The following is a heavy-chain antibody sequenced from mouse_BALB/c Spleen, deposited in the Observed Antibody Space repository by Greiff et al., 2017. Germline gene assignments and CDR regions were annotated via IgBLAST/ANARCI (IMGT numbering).Heavy chain of an antibody. Sequence: EVKLQESGGGLVQPGGSRKLSCAASGFTFSSFGMHWVRQAPEKGLEWVAYISSGSSTIYYADTVKGRFTISRDNPKNTLFLQMTSLRSEDTAMYDCARWDGNYLYYAMDYWGQGTSVTVSS. CDR3: ARWDGNYLYYAMDY. D-gene: IGHD2-1*01. CDR2: ISSGSSTI. J-gene: IGHJ4*01. V-gene: IGHV5-17*02. CDR1: GFTFSSFG.